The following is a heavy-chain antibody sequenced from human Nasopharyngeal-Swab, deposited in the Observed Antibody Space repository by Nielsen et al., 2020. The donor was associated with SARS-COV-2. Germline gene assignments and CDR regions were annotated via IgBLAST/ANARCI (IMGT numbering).Heavy chain of an antibody. V-gene: IGHV3-33*01. D-gene: IGHD6-13*01. Sequence: GGSLRLSCAASGSTFSSYGMHWVRQAPGKGLEWVAVIWYDGSNKYYADSVKGRFTISRDNSKNMLYLQMNSLRAEDTAVYYCARDRGGSWYDHYYYYGMDVWGQGTTVTVSS. CDR3: ARDRGGSWYDHYYYYGMDV. J-gene: IGHJ6*02. CDR2: IWYDGSNK. CDR1: GSTFSSYG.